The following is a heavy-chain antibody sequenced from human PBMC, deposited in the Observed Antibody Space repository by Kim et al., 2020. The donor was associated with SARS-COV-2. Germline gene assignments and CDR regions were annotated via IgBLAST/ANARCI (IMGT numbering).Heavy chain of an antibody. D-gene: IGHD3-22*01. V-gene: IGHV3-11*05. Sequence: GGSLRLSCAASGFTFSDYYMSWIRQAPGKGLEWVSYISSSSSYTNYADSVKGRFTISRDNAKNSLYLQMNSLRAEDTAVYYCARDKWGSYDSSGYYYDQYYYYGMDVWGQGTTVTVSS. CDR3: ARDKWGSYDSSGYYYDQYYYYGMDV. CDR1: GFTFSDYY. CDR2: ISSSSSYT. J-gene: IGHJ6*02.